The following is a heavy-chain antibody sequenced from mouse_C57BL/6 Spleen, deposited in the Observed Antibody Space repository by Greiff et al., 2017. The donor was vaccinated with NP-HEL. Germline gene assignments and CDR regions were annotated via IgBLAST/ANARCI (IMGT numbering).Heavy chain of an antibody. D-gene: IGHD1-1*01. V-gene: IGHV1-62-2*01. CDR3: ARHEEIEPLITTVVAPYFDY. CDR2: FYPGSGSI. J-gene: IGHJ2*01. CDR1: GYTFTEYT. Sequence: VQLQQSGAELVKPGASVKLSCKASGYTFTEYTIHWVKQRSGQGLEWIGWFYPGSGSIKYNEKFKDKATLTADKSSSTIYMELSRLTSEDSAVFFCARHEEIEPLITTVVAPYFDYWGQGTTLTVSS.